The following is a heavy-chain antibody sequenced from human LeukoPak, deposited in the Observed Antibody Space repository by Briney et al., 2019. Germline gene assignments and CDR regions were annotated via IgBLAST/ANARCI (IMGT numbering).Heavy chain of an antibody. CDR3: ARNVLLWFGELLGYYYGMDL. CDR1: VYTFTSYG. J-gene: IGHJ6*02. Sequence: GASVKVSCKASVYTFTSYGISWVRQAPGQGLEWMGWISAYNGNTNYAQKLQGRVTMTTDTSTSTAYMELRSLRSDDTAVYYCARNVLLWFGELLGYYYGMDLWGQGTTVTVSS. CDR2: ISAYNGNT. D-gene: IGHD3-10*01. V-gene: IGHV1-18*01.